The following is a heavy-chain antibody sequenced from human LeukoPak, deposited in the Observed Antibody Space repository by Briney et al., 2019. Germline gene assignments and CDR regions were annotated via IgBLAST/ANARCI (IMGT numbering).Heavy chain of an antibody. Sequence: ASVKVSCKTSGYTFTGYYMHWVRQAPGQGLEWMGWINPNSGGTNYAQKFQGRVTMTRDTSISTAYMELSRLRSDDTAVYYCASAAAAGTIPDYWGQGTLVTVSS. CDR1: GYTFTGYY. D-gene: IGHD6-13*01. CDR2: INPNSGGT. J-gene: IGHJ4*02. V-gene: IGHV1-2*02. CDR3: ASAAAAGTIPDY.